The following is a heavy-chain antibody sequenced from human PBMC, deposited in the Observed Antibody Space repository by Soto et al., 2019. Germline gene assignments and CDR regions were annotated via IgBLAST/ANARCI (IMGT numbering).Heavy chain of an antibody. D-gene: IGHD1-20*01. Sequence: SVKVSCKASGRTFSSYAISWVLQAPGQGLEWMGGIIPIFGTANYAQKFQGRVTITADKSTSTAYLELSSLRSKGRAVFYCASPPTLGITGPPDVWGQGTAVKVSS. CDR2: IIPIFGTA. J-gene: IGHJ6*02. V-gene: IGHV1-69*06. CDR3: ASPPTLGITGPPDV. CDR1: GRTFSSYA.